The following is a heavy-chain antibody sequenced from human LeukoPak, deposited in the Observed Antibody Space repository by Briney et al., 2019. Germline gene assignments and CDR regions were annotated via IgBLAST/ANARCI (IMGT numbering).Heavy chain of an antibody. CDR2: ISGDGGST. D-gene: IGHD3-22*01. J-gene: IGHJ6*03. CDR1: GFTFDDYA. V-gene: IGHV3-43*02. CDR3: AKGAVYYYDSSGYYRYYYYYMDV. Sequence: PGGSLRLSCAASGFTFDDYAMHWVRQAPGKGLERVSLISGDGGSTYYADSVKGRFTISRDNSKNSLYLQMNSLRTEDTALYYCAKGAVYYYDSSGYYRYYYYYMDVWGKGTTVTVSS.